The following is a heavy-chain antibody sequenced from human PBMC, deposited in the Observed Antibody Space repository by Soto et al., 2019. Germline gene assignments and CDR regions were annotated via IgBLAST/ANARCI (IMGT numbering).Heavy chain of an antibody. CDR3: ARNHFGTTPYGMDV. D-gene: IGHD1-7*01. CDR2: INAGNGNT. V-gene: IGHV1-3*05. J-gene: IGHJ6*02. Sequence: QVQLVQSGAEEKKPGASVKGSCKASGYTFTSYAMHWVRQAPGQRLEWMGWINAGNGNTKNSQKLQGRVTITRDTSASTAYMELSSLRSEDTAVYYCARNHFGTTPYGMDVWGQGTTVTVSS. CDR1: GYTFTSYA.